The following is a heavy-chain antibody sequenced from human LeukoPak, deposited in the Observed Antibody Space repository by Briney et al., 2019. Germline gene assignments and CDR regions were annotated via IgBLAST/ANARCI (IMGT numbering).Heavy chain of an antibody. CDR2: IKQDGSEK. D-gene: IGHD3-10*01. CDR3: ARLLVYNSGGEAFDY. J-gene: IGHJ4*02. CDR1: GFTFSRYR. V-gene: IGHV3-7*01. Sequence: GGSLRLSCAASGFTFSRYRMSWVRQAPGKGLEWVANIKQDGSEKYYVDSVKGRFTISRDNAKNSLYLQMSSLRAEDTAVYYCARLLVYNSGGEAFDYWGQGTLVTVSS.